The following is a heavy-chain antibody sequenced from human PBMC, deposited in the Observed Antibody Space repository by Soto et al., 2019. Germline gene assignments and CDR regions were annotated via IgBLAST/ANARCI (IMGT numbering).Heavy chain of an antibody. D-gene: IGHD6-19*01. CDR3: ARDLAVGLVDY. Sequence: QVQLVQSGAEVKKPGASVKVSCKASGYTFTSYGISWVRQAPGQGLEWMGWISAYNGNIKYGQKLQGRVTMTTDTATSTAYMELRSLRSDGTAVYYCARDLAVGLVDYWGQGTLVTVSS. CDR1: GYTFTSYG. CDR2: ISAYNGNI. V-gene: IGHV1-18*01. J-gene: IGHJ4*02.